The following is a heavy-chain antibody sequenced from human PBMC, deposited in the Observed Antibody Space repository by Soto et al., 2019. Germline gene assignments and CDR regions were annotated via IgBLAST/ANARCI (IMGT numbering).Heavy chain of an antibody. CDR2: ISGSGGST. J-gene: IGHJ4*02. Sequence: EVQLLESGGGLVQPGGSLRLSCAASGFTFSSYAMSWVRQAPGKGLEWVTAISGSGGSTYYADSVKGRFTISRDNSKNTLYLQMNSLRAEDTAVYYCAKLFDWLLEEIDYWGQGTLVTVSS. CDR1: GFTFSSYA. D-gene: IGHD3-9*01. CDR3: AKLFDWLLEEIDY. V-gene: IGHV3-23*01.